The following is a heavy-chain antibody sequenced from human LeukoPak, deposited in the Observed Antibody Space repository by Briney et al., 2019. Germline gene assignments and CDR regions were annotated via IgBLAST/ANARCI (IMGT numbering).Heavy chain of an antibody. D-gene: IGHD4-17*01. CDR3: ASTYGDSTLSPFDY. J-gene: IGHJ4*02. CDR1: GYTFTGYY. CDR2: INPNSGGT. V-gene: IGHV1-2*02. Sequence: ASVKVSCKASGYTFTGYYMRWVRQAPGQGLEWMGWINPNSGGTNYAQKFQGRVTMTRDTSISTAYMELSRLRSDDTAVYYCASTYGDSTLSPFDYWGQGTLVTVSS.